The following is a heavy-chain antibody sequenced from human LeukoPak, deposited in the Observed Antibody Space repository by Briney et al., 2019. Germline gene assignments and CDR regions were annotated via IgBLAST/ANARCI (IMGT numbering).Heavy chain of an antibody. V-gene: IGHV3-66*01. J-gene: IGHJ4*02. CDR2: IYSGGST. D-gene: IGHD3-10*01. CDR3: ARDFATYYYGSGTRY. Sequence: PGGSLRLSCAASGFTVSSNYVSWVRQAPGKGLEWVSVIYSGGSTYYADSVKGRFTISRDNSKNTLYLQMNSLRAEDTAVCYCARDFATYYYGSGTRYWGQGTLVTVSS. CDR1: GFTVSSNY.